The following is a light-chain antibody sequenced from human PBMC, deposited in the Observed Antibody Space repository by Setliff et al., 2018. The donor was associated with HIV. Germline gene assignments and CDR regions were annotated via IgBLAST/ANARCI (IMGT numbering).Light chain of an antibody. J-gene: IGLJ1*01. Sequence: QSALTQPASVSGSPGQSITISCAGTGSAVGGYNYVSWYQQHPGKAPKLMIYDVSNRPSGVSNRFSGSKSGHTASLTISGLQAEDEADYYCSSYTSSNTGVFGTGTKATV. CDR1: GSAVGGYNY. CDR3: SSYTSSNTGV. V-gene: IGLV2-14*03. CDR2: DVS.